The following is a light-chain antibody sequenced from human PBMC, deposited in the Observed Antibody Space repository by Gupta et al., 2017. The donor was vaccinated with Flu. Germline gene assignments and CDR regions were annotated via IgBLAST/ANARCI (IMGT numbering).Light chain of an antibody. CDR2: AAS. V-gene: IGKV1-39*01. CDR3: QQSYTTPLLT. Sequence: SSLSASVGDRVTITWRASQSIRNYLNWFQKKPGEAPKLLVYAASSLQSGVPSRFSGDGSGTDFTLTITSLQPEDCATYFCQQSYTTPLLTFGPGTKVDIK. J-gene: IGKJ3*01. CDR1: QSIRNY.